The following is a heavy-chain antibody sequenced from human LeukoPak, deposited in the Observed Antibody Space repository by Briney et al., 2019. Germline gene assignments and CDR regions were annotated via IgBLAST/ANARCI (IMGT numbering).Heavy chain of an antibody. V-gene: IGHV3-66*01. Sequence: GGALRLSCAASGFTFSNNYMSWVRQAPGKGLDWVSVLYSGGSTYYADSVKGRLTISRDHSKNTLYLQMNSLRAEDTAVYHCARTLYFGDLLYHYWGQGTLVTVPP. J-gene: IGHJ4*02. D-gene: IGHD3-10*01. CDR2: LYSGGST. CDR1: GFTFSNNY. CDR3: ARTLYFGDLLYHY.